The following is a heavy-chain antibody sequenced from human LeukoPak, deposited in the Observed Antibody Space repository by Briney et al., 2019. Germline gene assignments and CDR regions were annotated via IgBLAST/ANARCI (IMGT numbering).Heavy chain of an antibody. D-gene: IGHD3-3*01. CDR1: GFTLSSYG. Sequence: PGGSLNLSCQASGFTLSSYGLNWFRQAQGKGLEWVANIKQDGSEKYYVDSVKGRFTITRDNAKNSLYLQVNSLRAEDTAVYYCAGGSGFLVTSWGQGTLVAVSS. V-gene: IGHV3-7*04. CDR2: IKQDGSEK. CDR3: AGGSGFLVTS. J-gene: IGHJ5*02.